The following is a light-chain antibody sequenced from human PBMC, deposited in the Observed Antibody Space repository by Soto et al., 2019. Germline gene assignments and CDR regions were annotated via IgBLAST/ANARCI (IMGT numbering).Light chain of an antibody. Sequence: DIQMTQSPSSLSASVGDRVTITCRASQSIGSYLNWFQQKPGKAPKLLIYAATNLQCGVPSRFSGSGSGTDFTLTISSLQPQDFGTYYCQESYSVPFFSFGPGTKVNIK. CDR2: AAT. J-gene: IGKJ3*01. CDR3: QESYSVPFFS. CDR1: QSIGSY. V-gene: IGKV1-39*01.